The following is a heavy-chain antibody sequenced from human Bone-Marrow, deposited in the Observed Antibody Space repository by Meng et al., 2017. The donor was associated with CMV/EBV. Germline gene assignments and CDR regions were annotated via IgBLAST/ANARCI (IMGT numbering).Heavy chain of an antibody. D-gene: IGHD3-22*01. CDR3: AREGSIGQSDY. CDR2: ISSSSSTI. Sequence: GESLKISCAASGFTFSSYSMNWVRQAPGKGLEWVSYISSSSSTIYYADSVKGRFTISRDNAKNSLYLQMNSLRAEDTAVYYCAREGSIGQSDYWGQGTLVTVSS. CDR1: GFTFSSYS. J-gene: IGHJ4*02. V-gene: IGHV3-48*04.